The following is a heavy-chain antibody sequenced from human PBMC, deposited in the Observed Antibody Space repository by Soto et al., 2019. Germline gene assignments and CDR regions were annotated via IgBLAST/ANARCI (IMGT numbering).Heavy chain of an antibody. Sequence: EVQLLESGGGLVQPGGSLRLSCVASGFTFSSDAMSWVRQAPGTGLEWVSHITSGSGGDTYYADSVKGRFTISRDNAKTTLYMQIYSRRVEDTAIYYCGKGTWGAFDIWGHGTLVTVSS. CDR2: ITSGSGGDT. CDR3: GKGTWGAFDI. D-gene: IGHD7-27*01. V-gene: IGHV3-23*01. CDR1: GFTFSSDA. J-gene: IGHJ3*02.